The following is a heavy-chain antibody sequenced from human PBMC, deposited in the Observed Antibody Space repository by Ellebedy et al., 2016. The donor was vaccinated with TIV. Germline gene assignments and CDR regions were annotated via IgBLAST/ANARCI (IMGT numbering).Heavy chain of an antibody. CDR3: AHRGGYCSSTSCLPAGWFDP. V-gene: IGHV1-2*02. Sequence: ASVKVSCKASGYTFTGYYMHWVRQAPGQGLEWMGWINPNSGGTTYAQKFQGRVTITKDTSKNQVVLTMTNMDPVDKATYYCAHRGGYCSSTSCLPAGWFDPWGQGTLVTVSS. J-gene: IGHJ5*02. CDR1: GYTFTGYY. D-gene: IGHD2-2*01. CDR2: INPNSGGT.